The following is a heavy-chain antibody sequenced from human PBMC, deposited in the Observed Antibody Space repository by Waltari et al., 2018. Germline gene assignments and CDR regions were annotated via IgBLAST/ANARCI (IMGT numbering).Heavy chain of an antibody. CDR2: ISSSGSTI. Sequence: EVQLVESGGGLVQPGGSLRLSCAASGFPFSSYEMNWVRQAPGKGLEWVSYISSSGSTIYYADSVKGRFTISRDNAKNSLYLQMNSLRAEDTAVYYCARDVDSSGYSTFWGQGTLVTVSS. CDR3: ARDVDSSGYSTF. V-gene: IGHV3-48*03. J-gene: IGHJ4*02. D-gene: IGHD3-22*01. CDR1: GFPFSSYE.